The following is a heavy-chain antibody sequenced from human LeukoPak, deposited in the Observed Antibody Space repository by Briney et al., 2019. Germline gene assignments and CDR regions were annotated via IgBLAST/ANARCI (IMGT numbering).Heavy chain of an antibody. CDR1: GGSISSGGYY. J-gene: IGHJ5*02. V-gene: IGHV4-31*03. CDR2: IFYSGRT. CDR3: ARAPADSWFDP. D-gene: IGHD2-2*01. Sequence: SETLSLTCTVSGGSISSGGYYWSWIRQHPGKGLEWIGYIFYSGRTYYNPSLESRITISQDMSKNQFSLKLRSVTAADTAVYYCARAPADSWFDPWGQGTLVTVSS.